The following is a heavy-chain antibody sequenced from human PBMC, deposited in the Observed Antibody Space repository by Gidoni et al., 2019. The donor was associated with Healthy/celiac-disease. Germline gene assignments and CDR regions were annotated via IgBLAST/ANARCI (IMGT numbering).Heavy chain of an antibody. CDR3: ARPLKSQLPVWGSYAFDY. J-gene: IGHJ4*02. CDR2: IIPIFGTA. CDR1: GGTFSSYA. V-gene: IGHV1-69*01. Sequence: QVQLVQSGAEVKKPGSSVKVSCKASGGTFSSYAISWVRQAPGQGLEWMGGIIPIFGTANYAQKFQGRVTITADESTSTAYMELSSLRSEDTAVYYCARPLKSQLPVWGSYAFDYWGQGTLVTVSS. D-gene: IGHD3-16*01.